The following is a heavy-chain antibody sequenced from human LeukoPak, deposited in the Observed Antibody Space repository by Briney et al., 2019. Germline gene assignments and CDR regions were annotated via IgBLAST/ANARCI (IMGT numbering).Heavy chain of an antibody. Sequence: GGSLRLSCAASGFTCSPCGMTWVRQAPGKGLEWVAAISSRGDSTAHADSVKGRFTISRDNSKNTVFLQMNSLRAEDTAVYYCAKTPGGYLDYWGQGTRVTVSS. CDR3: AKTPGGYLDY. V-gene: IGHV3-23*01. J-gene: IGHJ4*02. CDR2: ISSRGDST. CDR1: GFTCSPCG.